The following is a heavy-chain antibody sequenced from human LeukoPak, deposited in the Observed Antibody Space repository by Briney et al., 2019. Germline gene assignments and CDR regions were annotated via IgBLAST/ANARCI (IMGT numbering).Heavy chain of an antibody. CDR2: IYTSGST. CDR1: GGSISSYY. D-gene: IGHD3-10*01. Sequence: SETLSLTRTVSGGSISSYYWSWIRQPPGKGLEWIGRIYTSGSTNYNPSLKSRVTMSVDTSKNQFSLKLSSVTAADTAVYYCARDYGSGSYYPYFDYWGQGTLVTVSS. CDR3: ARDYGSGSYYPYFDY. J-gene: IGHJ4*02. V-gene: IGHV4-4*07.